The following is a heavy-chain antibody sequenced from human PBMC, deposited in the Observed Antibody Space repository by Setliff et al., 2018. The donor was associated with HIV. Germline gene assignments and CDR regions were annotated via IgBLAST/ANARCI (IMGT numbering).Heavy chain of an antibody. Sequence: PGGSLRLSCAASGFTFSNYNMNWVRQAPGKGLEWISFITSTGINIYYTDSVKGRFTXXXXXARXSLYLHMXSLRVEDTAVYYSXXXXXXXFXXWG. CDR2: ITSTGINI. CDR3: XXXXXXXFXX. CDR1: GFTFSNYN. D-gene: IGHD3-16*01. J-gene: IGHJ6*03. V-gene: IGHV3-48*01.